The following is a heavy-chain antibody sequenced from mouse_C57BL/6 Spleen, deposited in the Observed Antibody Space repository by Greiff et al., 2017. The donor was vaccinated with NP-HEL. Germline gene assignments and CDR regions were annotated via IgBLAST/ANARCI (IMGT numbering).Heavy chain of an antibody. V-gene: IGHV1-22*01. Sequence: EVQLVESGPELVKPGASVKMSCKASGYTFTDYNMHWVKQSHGKSLEWIGYINPNNGGTSYNQKFKGKATLTVNKSSSTAYMELRSLTSEDSAVYYCARSGPYYSNYGRYFDVWGTGTTVTVSS. CDR1: GYTFTDYN. J-gene: IGHJ1*03. CDR2: INPNNGGT. D-gene: IGHD2-5*01. CDR3: ARSGPYYSNYGRYFDV.